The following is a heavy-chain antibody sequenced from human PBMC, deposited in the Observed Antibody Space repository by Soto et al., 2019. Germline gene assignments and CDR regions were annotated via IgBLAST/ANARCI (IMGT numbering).Heavy chain of an antibody. Sequence: QVQLVESGGGVVQPGRSLRLSCAASGFTFSSYGMHWVRQAPGKGLEWVAVIWYDGSNKYYADSVKGRFTISRDNAKNSLYLQMDSLRAEDTALYYCAKDNGFYFDQWGQGTLATVSS. CDR1: GFTFSSYG. CDR3: AKDNGFYFDQ. V-gene: IGHV3-33*03. J-gene: IGHJ4*02. CDR2: IWYDGSNK. D-gene: IGHD2-8*01.